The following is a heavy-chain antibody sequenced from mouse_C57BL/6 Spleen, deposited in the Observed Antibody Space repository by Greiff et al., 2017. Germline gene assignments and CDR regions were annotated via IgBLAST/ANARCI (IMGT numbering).Heavy chain of an antibody. CDR1: GYSFTDYN. D-gene: IGHD1-1*01. Sequence: VQLKQSGPELVKPGASVKISCKASGYSFTDYNMNWVKQSNGKSLEWIGVINPNYGTTSYNQKFKGKATLTVDQSSSTAYMQLNSLTSEDSAVYYCAKKGNSYYYGLMDYWGQGTSVTVSS. V-gene: IGHV1-39*01. J-gene: IGHJ4*01. CDR2: INPNYGTT. CDR3: AKKGNSYYYGLMDY.